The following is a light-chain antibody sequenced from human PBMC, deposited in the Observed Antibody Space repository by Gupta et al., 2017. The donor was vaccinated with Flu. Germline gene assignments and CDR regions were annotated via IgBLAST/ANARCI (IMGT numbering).Light chain of an antibody. Sequence: IPISCTGTCSDVGPYKYVSWYQQPTANAHHLLIYDVSSRPSGVSTRFSGSKSGDTASLTISGLQAEDEADYYCSSCTSSTTLVFGGGTRLTVL. J-gene: IGLJ2*01. CDR3: SSCTSSTTLV. V-gene: IGLV2-14*03. CDR1: CSDVGPYKY. CDR2: DVS.